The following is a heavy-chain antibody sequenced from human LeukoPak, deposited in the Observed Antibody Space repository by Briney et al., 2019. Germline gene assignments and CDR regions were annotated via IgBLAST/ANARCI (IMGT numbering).Heavy chain of an antibody. CDR1: GFTFSSYE. Sequence: GGSLRLSCAASGFTFSSYEMNWVRQAPGKGLEWVSYIGTSGTNIYYADSVKGRFTISRDNSKNTLYLQMNSLRAEDTAVYYCAKSGCNRFDYWGQGTLVTVSS. D-gene: IGHD5-24*01. V-gene: IGHV3-48*03. J-gene: IGHJ4*02. CDR3: AKSGCNRFDY. CDR2: IGTSGTNI.